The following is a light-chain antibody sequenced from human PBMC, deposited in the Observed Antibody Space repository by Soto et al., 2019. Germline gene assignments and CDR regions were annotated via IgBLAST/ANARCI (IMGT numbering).Light chain of an antibody. CDR1: QGISSY. CDR2: AAS. J-gene: IGKJ5*01. Sequence: AIRMTQSPSSFSASTGDRVTITCRASQGISSYLAWYQQKPGKAPKLLIYAASTLQRGVPSRFSGSGSGTDFTLTISCLQSEDFATYYCPQYYSYPTFGQGTRLEIK. CDR3: PQYYSYPT. V-gene: IGKV1-8*01.